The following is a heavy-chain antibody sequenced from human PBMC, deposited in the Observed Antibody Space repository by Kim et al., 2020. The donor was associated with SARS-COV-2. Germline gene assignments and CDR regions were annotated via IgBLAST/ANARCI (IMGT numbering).Heavy chain of an antibody. V-gene: IGHV4-38-2*02. CDR3: ARGRYFDWLFDY. CDR1: GYSISSGYY. J-gene: IGHJ4*02. D-gene: IGHD3-9*01. Sequence: SETLSLTCTVSGYSISSGYYWGWIRQPPGKGLEWIGSIYHSGSTYYNPSLKSRVTISVDTSKNQFSLKLSSVTAADTAVYYCARGRYFDWLFDYWGQGTL. CDR2: IYHSGST.